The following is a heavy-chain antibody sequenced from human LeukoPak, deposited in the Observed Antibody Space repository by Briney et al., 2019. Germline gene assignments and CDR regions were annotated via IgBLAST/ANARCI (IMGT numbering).Heavy chain of an antibody. Sequence: RGSLRLSCAASGFTFSSYAMHWVRQAPGKGLEWVAVISYDVSNKYYAESVKGRFTISRDNSKNTLYLQMNSLRAEDTAVYYCARPYSGSLFYFDYWGQGTLATVSS. D-gene: IGHD5-12*01. CDR1: GFTFSSYA. CDR3: ARPYSGSLFYFDY. V-gene: IGHV3-30-3*01. J-gene: IGHJ4*02. CDR2: ISYDVSNK.